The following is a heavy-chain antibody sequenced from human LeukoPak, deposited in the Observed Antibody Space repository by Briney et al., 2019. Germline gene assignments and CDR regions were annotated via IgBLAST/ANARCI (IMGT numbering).Heavy chain of an antibody. CDR2: ISWNSGSI. Sequence: GRSLRLSCAASGFTFDDYAMHWVRQAPGKGLEWVSGISWNSGSIGYADSVKGRFTISRDNAKNSLYLQMNSLRAEDTAVYYCARVVVPAITPPDYWGQGTLVTVSS. J-gene: IGHJ4*02. CDR3: ARVVVPAITPPDY. V-gene: IGHV3-9*01. D-gene: IGHD2-2*01. CDR1: GFTFDDYA.